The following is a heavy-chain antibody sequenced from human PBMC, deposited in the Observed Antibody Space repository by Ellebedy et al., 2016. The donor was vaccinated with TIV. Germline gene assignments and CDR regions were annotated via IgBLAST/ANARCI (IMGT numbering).Heavy chain of an antibody. CDR1: GFTFDEYT. J-gene: IGHJ3*02. V-gene: IGHV3-43*01. Sequence: GESLKISCAASGFTFDEYTMHWVRQAPGKGLEWVSLIPWDGCPAHYGNSVRGRFTISRDNSKNSLYLQMNSLRTEDTAFYFCAALDKGFDIWGQGTLVAVSA. CDR2: IPWDGCPA. CDR3: AALDKGFDI.